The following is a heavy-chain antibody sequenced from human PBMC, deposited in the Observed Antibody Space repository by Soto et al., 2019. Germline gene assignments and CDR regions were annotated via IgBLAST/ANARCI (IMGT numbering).Heavy chain of an antibody. CDR1: GGSISSSSYY. J-gene: IGHJ4*02. V-gene: IGHV4-39*01. CDR2: IYYSGST. CDR3: ARGTYYDILTGYYYGLPVPNFDY. Sequence: SETLSLTCTVSGGSISSSSYYWGWIRQPPGKGLEWIGSIYYSGSTYYNPSLKSRVTISVDTSKNQFSLKLSSVTAADTAVYYCARGTYYDILTGYYYGLPVPNFDYWGQGTLVTVSS. D-gene: IGHD3-9*01.